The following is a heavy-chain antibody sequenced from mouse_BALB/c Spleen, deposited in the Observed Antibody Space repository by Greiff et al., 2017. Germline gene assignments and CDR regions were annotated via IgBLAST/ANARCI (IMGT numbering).Heavy chain of an antibody. D-gene: IGHD1-1*01. Sequence: EVQLVESGGGLVQPAGSMKLSCAASGFYFSDAWLDWVSQYPERGLVWVAEIRSKANIHSTYYAESVKGRLYISRDDSKSSVYMQMNSLRAEDTGIYYCTVVATDYAMDYWGQGTSVTVSS. CDR2: IRSKANIHST. V-gene: IGHV6-6*01. J-gene: IGHJ4*01. CDR3: TVVATDYAMDY. CDR1: GFYFSDAW.